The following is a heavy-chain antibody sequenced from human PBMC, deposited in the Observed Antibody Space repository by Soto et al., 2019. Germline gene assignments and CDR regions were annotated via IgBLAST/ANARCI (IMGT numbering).Heavy chain of an antibody. Sequence: QVPRQEWGPGLVKPSWTLSLTCDVSGGSFTSNNAWAWGRHPPGQGVEWIGEVYRTGSTNFNPSLSSRVTKSLVKSENPFSLTVTSFTAEHTAVYDSPTRDPGNSVDDWGQGTSVTVSS. CDR2: VYRTGST. CDR3: PTRDPGNSVDD. D-gene: IGHD5-12*01. J-gene: IGHJ4*02. CDR1: GGSFTSNNA. V-gene: IGHV4-4*02.